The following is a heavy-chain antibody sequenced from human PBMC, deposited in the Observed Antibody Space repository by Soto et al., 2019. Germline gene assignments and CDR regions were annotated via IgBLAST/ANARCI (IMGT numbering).Heavy chain of an antibody. D-gene: IGHD3-16*01. V-gene: IGHV3-30*04. Sequence: QVQLEESGGGVVQAGRSLRLSCAASGFTFSSYAMYWVRQAPGKGLEWVAVNSYDGSNKYYVDSVKGRFTLSRDNSKNILLLQMNSLRAEDTAVYYCARDSNLKELPMGENGMDVWGQGTTFTVSS. CDR1: GFTFSSYA. CDR2: NSYDGSNK. CDR3: ARDSNLKELPMGENGMDV. J-gene: IGHJ6*02.